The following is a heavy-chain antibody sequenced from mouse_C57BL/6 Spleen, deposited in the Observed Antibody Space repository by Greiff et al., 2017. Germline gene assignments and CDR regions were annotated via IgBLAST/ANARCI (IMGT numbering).Heavy chain of an antibody. Sequence: EVQRVESGGGLVKPGGSLKLSCAASGFTFSDYGVHWVRQAPEKGLEWVAYISSGSSTIYYADTVKGRFTISRDNAKNTLFLQMTSLRSEDTAMYYCARGNWDYYYAMDYWGQGTSVTVSS. J-gene: IGHJ4*01. CDR3: ARGNWDYYYAMDY. CDR2: ISSGSSTI. V-gene: IGHV5-17*01. D-gene: IGHD4-1*01. CDR1: GFTFSDYG.